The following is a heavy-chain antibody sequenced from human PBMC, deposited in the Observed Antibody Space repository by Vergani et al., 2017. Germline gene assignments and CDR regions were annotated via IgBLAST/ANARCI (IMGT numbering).Heavy chain of an antibody. Sequence: EVQPLESGGGLVQPGGSLRLSCAASGFIFSSYAMSWVRQAPGKGLEWVSAISGSGGSTYYADSVKGRFTISRDNSKNTLYLQMNSLRAEDTAVYYCADLYGDDGFSPFWGQGTLVTVSS. CDR3: ADLYGDDGFSPF. J-gene: IGHJ4*02. V-gene: IGHV3-23*01. CDR2: ISGSGGST. CDR1: GFIFSSYA. D-gene: IGHD2-21*01.